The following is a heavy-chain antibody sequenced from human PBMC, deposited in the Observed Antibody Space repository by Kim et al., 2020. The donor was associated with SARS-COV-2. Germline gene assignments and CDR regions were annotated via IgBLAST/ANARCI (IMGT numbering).Heavy chain of an antibody. D-gene: IGHD6-19*01. CDR2: ISYDGSNK. CDR1: GFTFSSYG. CDR3: AKETQWLVQNYYYGMDV. J-gene: IGHJ6*02. V-gene: IGHV3-30*18. Sequence: GGSLRLSCAASGFTFSSYGMHWVSQAPGKGLEWVAVISYDGSNKYYADSVKGRFTISRDNSKNTLYLQMNSLRAEDTAVYYCAKETQWLVQNYYYGMDVWGQGTTVTVSS.